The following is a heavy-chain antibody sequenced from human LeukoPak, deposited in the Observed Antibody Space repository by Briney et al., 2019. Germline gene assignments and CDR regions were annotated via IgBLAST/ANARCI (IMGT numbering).Heavy chain of an antibody. V-gene: IGHV1-69*13. J-gene: IGHJ4*02. CDR1: GGTFSSYA. CDR2: IIPIFGTA. CDR3: AKEGDYDILTGYPRGIDY. D-gene: IGHD3-9*01. Sequence: GASVKVSCKASGGTFSSYAISWVRQAPGQGLEWMGGIIPIFGTANYAQKFQGRVTITADESTSTAYMELSSLRSEDTAVYYCAKEGDYDILTGYPRGIDYWGQGTLVTVSS.